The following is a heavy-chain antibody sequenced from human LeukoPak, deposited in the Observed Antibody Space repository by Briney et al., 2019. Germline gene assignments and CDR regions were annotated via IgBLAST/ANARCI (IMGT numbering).Heavy chain of an antibody. CDR2: IIPILGIA. Sequence: ASVKVSCKASGGTFSSYAISWVRQAPGQGLEWMGRIIPILGIANYAQKFQGRVTITADKSTSTAYMELSSLRSEDTAVYYCARDGVDTAMVFYYYYGMGVWGQGTTVTVSS. V-gene: IGHV1-69*04. CDR3: ARDGVDTAMVFYYYYGMGV. CDR1: GGTFSSYA. J-gene: IGHJ6*02. D-gene: IGHD5-18*01.